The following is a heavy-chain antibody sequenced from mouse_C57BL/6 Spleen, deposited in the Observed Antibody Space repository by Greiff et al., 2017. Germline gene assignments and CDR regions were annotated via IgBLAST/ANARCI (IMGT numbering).Heavy chain of an antibody. Sequence: QVQLQQSGAELVKPGASVKLSCKASGYTFTSYWMHWVKQRPGQGLEWIGMIHPNSGSTNYNEKFKSKATLTVDKSSSTAYMQLSSLTSGDSAVYYCARSGYGSSYWYFDVWGTGTTVTVSS. J-gene: IGHJ1*03. CDR2: IHPNSGST. V-gene: IGHV1-64*01. D-gene: IGHD1-1*01. CDR1: GYTFTSYW. CDR3: ARSGYGSSYWYFDV.